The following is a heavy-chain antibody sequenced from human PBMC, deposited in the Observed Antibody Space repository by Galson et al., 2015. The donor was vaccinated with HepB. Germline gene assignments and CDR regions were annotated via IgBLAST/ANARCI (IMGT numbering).Heavy chain of an antibody. CDR3: ARDGKRYSSSWSPDY. CDR2: ISSSSSYI. D-gene: IGHD6-13*01. Sequence: SLRLSCAASGFTFSSYSMNWVRQAPGKGLEWVSSISSSSSYIYYADSVKGRFTISRDNAKNSLYLQMNSLRAEDTAVYYCARDGKRYSSSWSPDYWGQGTLVTVSS. CDR1: GFTFSSYS. V-gene: IGHV3-21*01. J-gene: IGHJ4*02.